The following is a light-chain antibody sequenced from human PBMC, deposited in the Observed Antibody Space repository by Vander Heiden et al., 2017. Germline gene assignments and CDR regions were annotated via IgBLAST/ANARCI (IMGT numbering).Light chain of an antibody. Sequence: IVLTQSPATLSLSPGERATLSCGASPSVSSSYLAWYQQKPGRAPRLLIYDASSTATGIPDPFSGRGSGRDFTLSISRLEPAALPVSYSQQEGTSPNTFGQGTKLEIK. CDR1: PSVSSSY. J-gene: IGKJ2*01. V-gene: IGKV3D-20*01. CDR2: DAS. CDR3: QQEGTSPNT.